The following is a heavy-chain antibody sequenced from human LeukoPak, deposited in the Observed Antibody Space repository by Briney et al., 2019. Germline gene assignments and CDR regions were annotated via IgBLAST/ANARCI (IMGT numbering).Heavy chain of an antibody. V-gene: IGHV4-59*02. Sequence: SETLSLTCTVSGGSVRSYFWSWIRQPPGKGLEWIGCIYYTGSTNYNPSLKGRATISVHTSTNQFSLQLSSVTAADTALYYCARGSTYNWNLFDRWGQGTLVTVSS. CDR1: GGSVRSYF. D-gene: IGHD1-20*01. CDR2: IYYTGST. J-gene: IGHJ4*02. CDR3: ARGSTYNWNLFDR.